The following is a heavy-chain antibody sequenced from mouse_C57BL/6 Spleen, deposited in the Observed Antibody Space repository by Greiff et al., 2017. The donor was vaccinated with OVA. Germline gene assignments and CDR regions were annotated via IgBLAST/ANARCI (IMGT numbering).Heavy chain of an antibody. CDR2: IDPSDSET. V-gene: IGHV1-52*01. CDR3: ARHYGSSHWYFDD. J-gene: IGHJ1*03. Sequence: QVQLQQPGAELVRPGSSVKLSCTASGYTFTSYWMHWVKQRPIQGLEWIGNIDPSDSETHYNQKFKDKATLTVDKSSSTPYMQLSSLTSEDSAVYYCARHYGSSHWYFDDWGTGTTVTVSS. CDR1: GYTFTSYW. D-gene: IGHD1-1*01.